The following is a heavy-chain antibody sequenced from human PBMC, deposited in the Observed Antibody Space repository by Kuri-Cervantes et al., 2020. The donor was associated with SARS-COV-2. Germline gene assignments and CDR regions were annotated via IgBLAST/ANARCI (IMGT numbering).Heavy chain of an antibody. Sequence: ETLSLTCAASGFTFSSYAMSWVRQAPGKGLEWVSAISGSGGSTYYADSVKGRFTISRDNSKNTLYLQMNSLRAEDTAVYYCTTRCSSTSCYSTFDYWGQGTRVTVSS. J-gene: IGHJ4*02. CDR2: ISGSGGST. V-gene: IGHV3-23*01. CDR3: TTRCSSTSCYSTFDY. D-gene: IGHD2-2*01. CDR1: GFTFSSYA.